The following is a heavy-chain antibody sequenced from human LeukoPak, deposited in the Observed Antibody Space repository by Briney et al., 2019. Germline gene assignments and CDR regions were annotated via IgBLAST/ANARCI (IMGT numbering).Heavy chain of an antibody. CDR2: IIPIFGTA. CDR1: GGTFSSYA. Sequence: SVKVSCTASGGTFSSYAISWVRQAPGQGLEWMGGIIPIFGTANYAQKFQGRVTITADKSTSTAYMELSSLRSEDTAVYYCARSDDCSSTSCSQGSYYYYGMDVWGKGTTVTVSS. V-gene: IGHV1-69*06. CDR3: ARSDDCSSTSCSQGSYYYYGMDV. D-gene: IGHD2-2*01. J-gene: IGHJ6*04.